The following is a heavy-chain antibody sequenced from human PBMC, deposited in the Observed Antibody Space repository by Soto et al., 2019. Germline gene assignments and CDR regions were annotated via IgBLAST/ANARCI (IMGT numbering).Heavy chain of an antibody. CDR2: ISYDGSNK. J-gene: IGHJ4*02. CDR3: ASIYSSSWRVFDY. CDR1: GFTFSSYG. D-gene: IGHD6-13*01. V-gene: IGHV3-30*03. Sequence: GGSLRLSCAASGFTFSSYGMHWVRQAPGKGLEWVAVISYDGSNKYYADSVKGRFTISRDNSKNTLYLQMNSLRAEDTAVYYCASIYSSSWRVFDYWGQGTLVTVSS.